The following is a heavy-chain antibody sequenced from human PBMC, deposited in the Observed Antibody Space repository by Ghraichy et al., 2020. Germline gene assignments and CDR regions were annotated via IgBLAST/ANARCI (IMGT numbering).Heavy chain of an antibody. CDR1: GFTFSSYA. Sequence: GGSLRLSCAASGFTFSSYAMSWVRQAPGKGLEWVSAISGSGGSTYYADSVKGRFTISRDNSKNTLYLQMNSLRAEDTAVYYCASITIFGVVGFDYWGQGTLVTVSS. CDR2: ISGSGGST. V-gene: IGHV3-23*01. D-gene: IGHD3-3*01. J-gene: IGHJ4*02. CDR3: ASITIFGVVGFDY.